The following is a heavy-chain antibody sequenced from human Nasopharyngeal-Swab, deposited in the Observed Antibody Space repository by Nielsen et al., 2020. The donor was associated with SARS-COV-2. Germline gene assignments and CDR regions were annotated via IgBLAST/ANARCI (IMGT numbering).Heavy chain of an antibody. V-gene: IGHV3-30-3*01. CDR2: ISYDGSNK. CDR3: ASAYGGSYWYFDL. Sequence: GESLKISCAASGFTFSSYAMHWVRQAPGKGLEWVAVISYDGSNKYYADSVKGRFTISRDNSKNTLYLQMNSLRAEDTAVYHCASAYGGSYWYFDLWGRGTLVTVSS. D-gene: IGHD4-23*01. CDR1: GFTFSSYA. J-gene: IGHJ2*01.